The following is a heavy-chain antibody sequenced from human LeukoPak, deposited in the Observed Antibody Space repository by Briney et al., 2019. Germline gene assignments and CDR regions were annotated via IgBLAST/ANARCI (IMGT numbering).Heavy chain of an antibody. CDR3: ARSQGGTMSLRHFDL. V-gene: IGHV3-53*01. CDR1: GFTVSSNY. Sequence: GGSLRLSCAASGFTVSSNYMNWVRQAPGKGLEWVSVINSAGNEYHAASVKGRFTISRENSKNMLYLQMNSLRADDTAVYYCARSQGGTMSLRHFDLWGRGTLVT. J-gene: IGHJ2*01. D-gene: IGHD3-22*01. CDR2: INSAGNE.